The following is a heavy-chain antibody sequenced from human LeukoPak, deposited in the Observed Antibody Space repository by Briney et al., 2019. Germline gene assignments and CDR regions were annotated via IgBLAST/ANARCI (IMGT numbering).Heavy chain of an antibody. D-gene: IGHD6-13*01. CDR1: GYTLTELS. Sequence: ASVKVSCKGSGYTLTELSMHWVRQAPGKGLEWMGGFDPEDGETIYAQKFQGRVTMTEDTSTDTAYMELSSLRSEDTAVYYCATGSPTDYYYYYYMDVWGKGTTVTVSS. CDR2: FDPEDGET. V-gene: IGHV1-24*01. CDR3: ATGSPTDYYYYYYMDV. J-gene: IGHJ6*03.